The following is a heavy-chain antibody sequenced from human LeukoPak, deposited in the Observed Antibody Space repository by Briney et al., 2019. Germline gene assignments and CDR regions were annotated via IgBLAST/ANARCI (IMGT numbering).Heavy chain of an antibody. CDR3: AREWLGHYYYGMDV. J-gene: IGHJ6*02. V-gene: IGHV3-53*01. CDR2: IYSGGST. Sequence: GGSLRLSCAASGFTVSSNYMSWVRQAPGKGLEWVSVIYSGGSTYYADSVKGRFTISRDNSKNTLYLQMNSLRAEDTAVYYCAREWLGHYYYGMDVWGQGTTVTVSS. CDR1: GFTVSSNY. D-gene: IGHD6-19*01.